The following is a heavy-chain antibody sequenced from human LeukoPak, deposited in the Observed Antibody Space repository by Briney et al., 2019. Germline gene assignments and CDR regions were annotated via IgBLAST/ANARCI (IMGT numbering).Heavy chain of an antibody. Sequence: SETLSLTCTVSGGSISSSSYYWGWIRQPPGKGLEWIGSIYYSGSTYYNPSLKSRVTISVDTSKNQFSLKLSSVTAADTAVYYCAKDRVDCSSTSCRRHFDYWGQGTLVTVSS. CDR1: GGSISSSSYY. CDR3: AKDRVDCSSTSCRRHFDY. V-gene: IGHV4-39*02. CDR2: IYYSGST. D-gene: IGHD2-2*01. J-gene: IGHJ4*02.